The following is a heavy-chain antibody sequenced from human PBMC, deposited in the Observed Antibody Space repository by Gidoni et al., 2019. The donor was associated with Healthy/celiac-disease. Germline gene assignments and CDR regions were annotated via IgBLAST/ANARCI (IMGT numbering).Heavy chain of an antibody. CDR1: GFTFSCYG. V-gene: IGHV3-33*01. CDR3: ASTDYGDREWYFDL. Sequence: QVQLVESGGGVVQPGRSLRLSCAASGFTFSCYGMPWVRTATGKGLEWVAVIWYDGSNKYCADSVKGRFTNSRDNSKNTLYLQMNSLRAEDTAVYYCASTDYGDREWYFDLWGRGTLVTVSS. D-gene: IGHD4-17*01. CDR2: IWYDGSNK. J-gene: IGHJ2*01.